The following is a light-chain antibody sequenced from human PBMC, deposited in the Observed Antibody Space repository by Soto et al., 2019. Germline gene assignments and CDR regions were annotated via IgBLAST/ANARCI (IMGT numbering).Light chain of an antibody. J-gene: IGLJ2*01. CDR3: SSYTSSSTPGVV. V-gene: IGLV2-14*01. Sequence: QSVLTQPPSASGTPGQRVTISCTGTSSDVGGYNYVSWYQQHLGKAPKLMIYDVSNRPSGVSNRFSGSKSGNTASLTISGLQAEDEADYYCSSYTSSSTPGVVFGGGTKLTVL. CDR1: SSDVGGYNY. CDR2: DVS.